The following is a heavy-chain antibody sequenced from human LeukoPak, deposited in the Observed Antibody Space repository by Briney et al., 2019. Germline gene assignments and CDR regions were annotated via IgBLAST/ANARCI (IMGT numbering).Heavy chain of an antibody. Sequence: GGSLRLSCEVSGFIFSYYGMNWVRQAPGKGLEWVSSIIDSGDATYYADSVKGRFTISRDNSKSTLYLQMNNLRAEDTALYYCAKERGHSKPFDYWGQGTLVTVSS. CDR2: IIDSGDAT. J-gene: IGHJ4*02. CDR1: GFIFSYYG. D-gene: IGHD4-23*01. CDR3: AKERGHSKPFDY. V-gene: IGHV3-23*01.